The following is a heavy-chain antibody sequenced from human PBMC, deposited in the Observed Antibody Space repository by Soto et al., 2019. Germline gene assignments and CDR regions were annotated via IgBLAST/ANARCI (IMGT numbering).Heavy chain of an antibody. J-gene: IGHJ6*02. CDR2: IIPIFGTA. CDR1: GGTFSSYA. CDR3: ARGTPRIAVATGGYYYYGMDV. D-gene: IGHD6-19*01. Sequence: QVQLVQSGAEVKKPGSSVKVSCKASGGTFSSYAISWVRQAPGQGLEWMGGIIPIFGTANYAQKFQGRVTITADESTSTAYMELSSLRSEDTDVYYCARGTPRIAVATGGYYYYGMDVWGQGTTVTVSS. V-gene: IGHV1-69*12.